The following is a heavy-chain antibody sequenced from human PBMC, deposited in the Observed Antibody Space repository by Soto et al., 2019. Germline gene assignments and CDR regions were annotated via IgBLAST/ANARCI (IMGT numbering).Heavy chain of an antibody. J-gene: IGHJ4*02. D-gene: IGHD2-2*01. V-gene: IGHV4-39*01. CDR3: AITFQTSPSKIVVVPAGYFDY. CDR2: IYYSGST. CDR1: GGSISSSSYY. Sequence: QLQLQESGPGLVKPSETLSLTCTVSGGSISSSSYYWGWIRQPPGKGLEWIGSIYYSGSTYYNPSLKSRVTISVDTSKNQFSLKLRSVTAADTAVYYCAITFQTSPSKIVVVPAGYFDYWGQGTLVTVSS.